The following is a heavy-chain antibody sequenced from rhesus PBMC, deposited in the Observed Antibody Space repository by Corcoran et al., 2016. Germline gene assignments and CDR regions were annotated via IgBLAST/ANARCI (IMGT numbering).Heavy chain of an antibody. J-gene: IGHJ4*01. CDR2: ISGSSGST. D-gene: IGHD6-25*01. V-gene: IGHV4-65*01. CDR3: ARGQASAGGY. CDR1: GGPVSSSNW. Sequence: QVQLQESGPGLVKPSETLSLIRAVSGGPVSSSNWWSWIRHPPGKGLECFGYISGSSGSTYYNPSLKSRVTISTDTSKNQFALKLSSVTAADAAVYYCARGQASAGGYWGQGVLVTGSS.